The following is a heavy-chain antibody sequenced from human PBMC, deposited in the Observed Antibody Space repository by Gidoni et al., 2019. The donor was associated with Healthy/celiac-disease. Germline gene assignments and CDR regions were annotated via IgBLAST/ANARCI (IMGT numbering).Heavy chain of an antibody. J-gene: IGHJ4*02. D-gene: IGHD1-26*01. CDR3: ARHNYYSGSYHNGYFDY. Sequence: ELQLVQSGAQVNTPGESLKISCKASVDSFPSYWIGWARQMPGKGLEWMGIIYPGDSDTRYSPSFQGQVTISADKSISTAYLQWSSLKASDTAMYYCARHNYYSGSYHNGYFDYWGQGTLVTVSS. V-gene: IGHV5-51*01. CDR2: IYPGDSDT. CDR1: VDSFPSYW.